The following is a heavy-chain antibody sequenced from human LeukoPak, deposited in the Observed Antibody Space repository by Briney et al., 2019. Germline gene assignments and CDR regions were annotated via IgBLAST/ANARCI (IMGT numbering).Heavy chain of an antibody. CDR2: MKYDGSEK. CDR3: ARDIEAAGLFLDY. CDR1: GFTFSSYW. V-gene: IGHV3-7*01. J-gene: IGHJ4*02. Sequence: GGSLRLXCAASGFTFSSYWMSWVRQAPGKGLEWVANMKYDGSEKYYVDSVKGRFTISRDNAKNSLYLQMNSLRAEDTAVYYCARDIEAAGLFLDYWGQGTLVTVSS. D-gene: IGHD6-13*01.